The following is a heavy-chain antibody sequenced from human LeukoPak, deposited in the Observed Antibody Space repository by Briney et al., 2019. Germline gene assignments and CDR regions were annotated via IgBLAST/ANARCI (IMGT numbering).Heavy chain of an antibody. CDR1: GGSISSYY. Sequence: SETLSLTCTVSGGSISSYYWNWIRQPPGKGLEWIGYIYYSGITNYNPSLKSRVTMSVDTSKNQFSLKVNSLTAADTAVYYCATNGYYCMDVWGKGNTVTVSS. CDR2: IYYSGIT. V-gene: IGHV4-59*12. CDR3: ATNGYYCMDV. D-gene: IGHD2-8*01. J-gene: IGHJ6*03.